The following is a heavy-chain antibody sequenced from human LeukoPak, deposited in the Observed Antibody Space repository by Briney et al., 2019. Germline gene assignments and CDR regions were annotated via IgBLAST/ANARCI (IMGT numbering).Heavy chain of an antibody. CDR3: ARDYYDSSGYPGGFDL. J-gene: IGHJ2*01. CDR2: INPNSGGT. D-gene: IGHD3-22*01. Sequence: ASVKVSCKASGYTFTSYYIHWVRQAPGQGLEWMGWINPNSGGTNYAQKFQGRVTMTRDTSISTAYMELSRLRSDDTAVYYCARDYYDSSGYPGGFDLWGRGTLVTVSS. CDR1: GYTFTSYY. V-gene: IGHV1-2*02.